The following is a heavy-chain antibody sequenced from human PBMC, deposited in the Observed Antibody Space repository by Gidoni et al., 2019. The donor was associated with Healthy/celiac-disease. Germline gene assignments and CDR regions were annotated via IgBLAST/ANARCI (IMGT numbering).Heavy chain of an antibody. Sequence: QLQLQESGPGLVKPSQTLSLTCTVSGGSISSGGYYWRWIRQHPGKVLEWIGYIYCGGSTNTTPYIKSPVTISVATSKNPFTLKLSSVTAADAYVYSCARDCFYGSSMPAGFDPWGQGTLVTVSS. CDR2: IYCGGST. CDR3: ARDCFYGSSMPAGFDP. CDR1: GGSISSGGYY. J-gene: IGHJ5*02. D-gene: IGHD3-10*01. V-gene: IGHV4-31*01.